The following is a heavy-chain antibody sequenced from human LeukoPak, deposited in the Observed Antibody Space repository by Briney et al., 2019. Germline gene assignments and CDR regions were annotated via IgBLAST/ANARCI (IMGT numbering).Heavy chain of an antibody. CDR1: GGSISYYF. V-gene: IGHV4-59*01. CDR3: ARERGILRGDAFDL. D-gene: IGHD1-26*01. J-gene: IGHJ3*01. Sequence: SETLSLTCTVSGGSISYYFWSWIRQPPGKGLEWIGYIFSSGGTNYNPSLKSRVTISEDTTKNQFSLNLSSVTAADTAVYYCARERGILRGDAFDLWGQGTMVTVSS. CDR2: IFSSGGT.